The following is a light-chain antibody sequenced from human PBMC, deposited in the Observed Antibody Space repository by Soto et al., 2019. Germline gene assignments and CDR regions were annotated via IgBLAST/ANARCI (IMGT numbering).Light chain of an antibody. J-gene: IGLJ1*01. Sequence: QSVLTQPASVSGSPGQSITISCTGTSSDIGTYNLVSWYQQHPGKAPKVMIYEDSKRPAGGSDRFTGSQSGNTASLTNSWLQAWGEAGYYCCSYAGSNSPYVFGTGTKVTVL. CDR3: CSYAGSNSPYV. CDR1: SSDIGTYNL. CDR2: EDS. V-gene: IGLV2-23*01.